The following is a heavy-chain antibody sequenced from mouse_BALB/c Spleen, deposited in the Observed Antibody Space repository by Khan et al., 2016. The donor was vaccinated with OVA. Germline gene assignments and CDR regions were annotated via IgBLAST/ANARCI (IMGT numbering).Heavy chain of an antibody. CDR1: GYTFTTYT. J-gene: IGHJ3*01. V-gene: IGHV1-4*01. CDR2: INPSNGYT. D-gene: IGHD2-14*01. CDR3: AREGAYYRSDGWFSY. Sequence: QVRLQQSGAELARPGASVKMSCKASGYTFTTYTMHWVKQRPGQGLEWIGYINPSNGYTNYNQKFKDKSTLTADKSFSTAYMQLSSLTSDYSAVYYCAREGAYYRSDGWFSYWGQGTLVTVSA.